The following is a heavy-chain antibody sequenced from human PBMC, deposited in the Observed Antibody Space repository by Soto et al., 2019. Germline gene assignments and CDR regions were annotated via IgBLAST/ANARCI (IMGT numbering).Heavy chain of an antibody. CDR2: IYHSGST. J-gene: IGHJ4*02. CDR1: GGSISSSNW. V-gene: IGHV4-4*02. CDR3: ARETNYYGSGSRPLDY. D-gene: IGHD3-10*01. Sequence: PSETLSLTCAVSGGSISSSNWWSWVRQPPGKGLEWIGEIYHSGSTNYNPSLKSRVTISVDKSKNQFSLKLSSVTAADTAVYYCARETNYYGSGSRPLDYWGQGTLVTVSS.